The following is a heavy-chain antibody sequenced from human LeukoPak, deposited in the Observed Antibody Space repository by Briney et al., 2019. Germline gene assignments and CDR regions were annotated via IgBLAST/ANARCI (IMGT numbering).Heavy chain of an antibody. CDR2: ISYDGSNK. CDR1: GFTFSSYA. J-gene: IGHJ6*03. CDR3: ARDPFGREVDYYYMDV. Sequence: GRSLRLSCAASGFTFSSYAMHWVRQAPGKGLEWVAVISYDGSNKYYADSVKGRFTIARDNSKNTLYQQMNSLRAEDTAVYYCARDPFGREVDYYYMDVWGKGTTVTVSS. D-gene: IGHD3-16*01. V-gene: IGHV3-30*04.